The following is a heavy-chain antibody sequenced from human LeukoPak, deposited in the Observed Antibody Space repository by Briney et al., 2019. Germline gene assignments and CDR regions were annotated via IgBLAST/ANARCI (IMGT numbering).Heavy chain of an antibody. D-gene: IGHD3-10*01. CDR2: IYSGGST. J-gene: IGHJ4*02. CDR1: GFTVSSNY. CDR3: AKARGVWFGVSQDY. Sequence: PGGSLRLSCAASGFTVSSNYMSWVRQAPGKGLEWVSVIYSGGSTYYTDSVKGRFTISRDISKNTLYMQMNSLRAEDTAVYYCAKARGVWFGVSQDYWGQGTLVTVSS. V-gene: IGHV3-53*01.